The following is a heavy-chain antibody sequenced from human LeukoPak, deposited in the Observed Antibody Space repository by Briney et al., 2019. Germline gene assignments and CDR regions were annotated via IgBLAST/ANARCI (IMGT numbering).Heavy chain of an antibody. CDR2: ISGNGGST. V-gene: IGHV3-23*01. J-gene: IGHJ6*02. CDR3: AKDLIVVPAAVYYYYGMDV. D-gene: IGHD2-2*01. Sequence: GGSLRLSCAASGLTFSSYAMNWVRQAPGKGLEWVSVISGNGGSTYYADSVKGRFTISRDNSKNTLYLQMNSLRAEDTAVYYCAKDLIVVPAAVYYYYGMDVWGQGTTVTVSS. CDR1: GLTFSSYA.